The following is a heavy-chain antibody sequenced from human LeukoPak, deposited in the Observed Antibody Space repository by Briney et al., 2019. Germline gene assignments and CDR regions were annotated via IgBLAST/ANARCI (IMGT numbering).Heavy chain of an antibody. J-gene: IGHJ4*02. Sequence: ASVKVSCKASGGTFSSYAISWVRQAPGQGLEWMGWISAYNGNTNYAQKLQGRVTMTTDTSTSTAYMELRSLRSDDTAVYYCARVAATPGGFVYWGQGTLVTVSS. CDR2: ISAYNGNT. CDR1: GGTFSSYA. V-gene: IGHV1-18*01. CDR3: ARVAATPGGFVY. D-gene: IGHD2-15*01.